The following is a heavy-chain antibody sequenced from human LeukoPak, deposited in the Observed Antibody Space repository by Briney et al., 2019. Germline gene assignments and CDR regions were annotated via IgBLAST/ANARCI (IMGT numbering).Heavy chain of an antibody. CDR1: GYTFTGYY. CDR3: ARDRPRSGITMVRGVRNWFDP. Sequence: ASVKVSCKASGYTFTGYYKHWVRQAPGQGLEWMGWINPNSGGTNYAQKFQGRVTMTRDTSISTAYMELSRLRSDDTAVYYCARDRPRSGITMVRGVRNWFDPWGQGTLVTVSS. CDR2: INPNSGGT. V-gene: IGHV1-2*02. D-gene: IGHD3-10*01. J-gene: IGHJ5*02.